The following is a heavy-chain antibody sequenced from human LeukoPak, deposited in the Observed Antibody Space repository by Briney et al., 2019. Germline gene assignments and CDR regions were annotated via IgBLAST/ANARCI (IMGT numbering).Heavy chain of an antibody. CDR3: ARTSRHFYGSGTNLTPWPAGMDV. CDR2: FYYSGSST. J-gene: IGHJ6*02. Sequence: SETLSLTCTVSGGSMSGFFWTWIRQPPGRELEWIGSFYYSGSSTKYNPSLKSRVPISVDTSKSQFSLNLDSATAADTAMYYCARTSRHFYGSGTNLTPWPAGMDVWGQGTTVTVSS. CDR1: GGSMSGFF. V-gene: IGHV4-59*01. D-gene: IGHD3-10*01.